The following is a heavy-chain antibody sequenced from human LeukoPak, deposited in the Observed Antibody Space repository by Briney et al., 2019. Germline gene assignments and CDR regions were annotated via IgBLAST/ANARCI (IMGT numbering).Heavy chain of an antibody. CDR1: GGTISSYY. D-gene: IGHD6-19*01. Sequence: PSETLSLTCTVSGGTISSYYWNWIRQPPGKGLEWIGYIRSSGSTKYNPSLKSRVTISVGTSKNQFSLKLSSVTAADTAVYYCARWYSSGWAFDYWGQGTLVTVSS. CDR2: IRSSGST. V-gene: IGHV4-59*08. J-gene: IGHJ4*02. CDR3: ARWYSSGWAFDY.